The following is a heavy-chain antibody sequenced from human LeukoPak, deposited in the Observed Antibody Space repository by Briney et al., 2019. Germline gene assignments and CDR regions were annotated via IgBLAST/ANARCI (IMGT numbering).Heavy chain of an antibody. D-gene: IGHD1-26*01. J-gene: IGHJ4*02. Sequence: ASVKVSCKAAGDTFNTCYIHWFRQAPGQGPEWIGIIRPNYNTGYAQKFQGRVTMTRDTSISTAYIELIRLISDDTAVYYCARQGNYYPFSLDYWGQGTLVTVSS. CDR3: ARQGNYYPFSLDY. CDR2: IRPNYNT. CDR1: GDTFNTCY. V-gene: IGHV1-46*02.